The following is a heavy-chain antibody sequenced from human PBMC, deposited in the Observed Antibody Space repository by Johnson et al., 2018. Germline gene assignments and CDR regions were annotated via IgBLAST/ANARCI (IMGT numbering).Heavy chain of an antibody. Sequence: EVQLVETGGGLVQPGGSLRLSCAASGFTVSSNYMSWVRQAPGKGLEWVSFIYIGGSTYYADSVKGRFTISRDNSKNTLYLQMNSLRPEDTAVYYCARNTPNSMDVWGKGTTVTVSS. CDR3: ARNTPNSMDV. CDR1: GFTVSSNY. CDR2: IYIGGST. D-gene: IGHD2-2*02. J-gene: IGHJ6*03. V-gene: IGHV3-66*02.